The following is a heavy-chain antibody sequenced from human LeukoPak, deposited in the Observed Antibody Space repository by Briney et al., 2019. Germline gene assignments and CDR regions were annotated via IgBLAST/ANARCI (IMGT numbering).Heavy chain of an antibody. CDR3: ARVQSAYCSSSSCYGRYFDY. V-gene: IGHV1-3*01. D-gene: IGHD2-2*01. CDR2: INAGNGNT. CDR1: GYTFTSYA. Sequence: ASVKVSCKASGYTFTSYAMHWVRQAPGQRPEWMGWINAGNGNTKYSQKFQGRVTITRDTSASTAYMELSSLRPEDTAVYYCARVQSAYCSSSSCYGRYFDYWGQGTLVTVSS. J-gene: IGHJ4*02.